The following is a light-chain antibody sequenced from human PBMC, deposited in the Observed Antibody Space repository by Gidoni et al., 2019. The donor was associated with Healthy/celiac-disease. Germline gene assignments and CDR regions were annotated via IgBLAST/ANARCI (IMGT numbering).Light chain of an antibody. V-gene: IGKV3-20*01. CDR1: QSVSSSY. Sequence: EIVLTQSPGTLSLSPGERATLSCRASQSVSSSYLAWYQQKPGQAPRLLIYGASSRATAIPDRFSGSGSGTAFTLIISRLEPEDFSVYYCQQYGSSPPWTFGQGTKVEIK. J-gene: IGKJ1*01. CDR2: GAS. CDR3: QQYGSSPPWT.